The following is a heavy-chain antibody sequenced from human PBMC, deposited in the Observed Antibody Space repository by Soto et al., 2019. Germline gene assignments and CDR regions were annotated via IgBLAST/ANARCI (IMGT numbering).Heavy chain of an antibody. CDR2: INSDGSST. CDR3: ARNRGGIVVVPAAYGMDV. J-gene: IGHJ6*02. V-gene: IGHV3-74*01. D-gene: IGHD2-2*01. CDR1: GFTFSSYG. Sequence: GGSLRLSCAASGFTFSSYGMHWVRQAPGKGLVWVSRINSDGSSTSYADSVKGRFTISRDNAKNTLYLQMNSLRAEDTAVYYCARNRGGIVVVPAAYGMDVWGQGTTVTVSS.